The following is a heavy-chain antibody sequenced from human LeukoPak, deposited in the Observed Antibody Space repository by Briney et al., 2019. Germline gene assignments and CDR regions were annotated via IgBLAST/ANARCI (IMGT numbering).Heavy chain of an antibody. D-gene: IGHD5-12*01. CDR3: AKGGGYEAQYYYYYLDV. V-gene: IGHV3-30*02. J-gene: IGHJ6*03. CDR1: GFTFSDYY. CDR2: IRYDGSNK. Sequence: GGSLRLSCAASGFTFSDYYMSWVRQAPGKGLEWVAFIRYDGSNKYYADSVKGRFTVSRDNSKNTLYLQMKSLRAEDTAVYYCAKGGGYEAQYYYYYLDVWGKGTTVTISS.